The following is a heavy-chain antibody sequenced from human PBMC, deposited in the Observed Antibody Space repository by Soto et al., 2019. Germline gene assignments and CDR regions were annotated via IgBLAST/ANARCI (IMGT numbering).Heavy chain of an antibody. Sequence: GGSLRLSCAASGLTFDDYGMSWVRQAPGKGLEWVSGINWNGGRAGYADSVKGRFTISRDNSKNSLYFQLNSLRAYVTSLYHCARVTTDYYYYYMDVWGKGTTVTVSS. J-gene: IGHJ6*03. CDR1: GLTFDDYG. CDR3: ARVTTDYYYYYMDV. D-gene: IGHD4-17*01. CDR2: INWNGGRA. V-gene: IGHV3-20*01.